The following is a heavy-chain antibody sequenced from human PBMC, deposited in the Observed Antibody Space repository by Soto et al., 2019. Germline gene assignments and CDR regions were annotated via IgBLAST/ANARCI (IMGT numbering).Heavy chain of an antibody. CDR1: GGTFSSYA. V-gene: IGHV1-69*06. CDR3: ARDTSRATYYYDSSTLDAFDI. CDR2: IIPIFGTA. J-gene: IGHJ3*02. D-gene: IGHD3-22*01. Sequence: RASVKVSCKASGGTFSSYAISWVRQAPGQGLEWMGGIIPIFGTANYAQKFQGRVTITADKSTSTAYMELSSLRSEDTAVYYCARDTSRATYYYDSSTLDAFDIWGQGTIVTVSS.